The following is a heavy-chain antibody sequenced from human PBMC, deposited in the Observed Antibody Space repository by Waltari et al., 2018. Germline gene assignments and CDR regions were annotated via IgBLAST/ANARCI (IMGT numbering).Heavy chain of an antibody. J-gene: IGHJ3*02. CDR1: GGSISSSSYY. D-gene: IGHD2-21*02. CDR2: LYYRGNT. V-gene: IGHV4-39*07. Sequence: QLQLQESGPGLVKPSETLSLTCTVSGGSISSSSYYWGWIRQPPGKGLDCIGSLYYRGNTYSNPYRKGRITISVDTSKNQFSLKLSSVTAADAALYDCARQNTVVTPGAFDIWGQGTMVTVSS. CDR3: ARQNTVVTPGAFDI.